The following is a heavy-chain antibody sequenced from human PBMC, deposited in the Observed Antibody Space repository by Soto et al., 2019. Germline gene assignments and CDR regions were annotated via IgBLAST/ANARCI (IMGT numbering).Heavy chain of an antibody. CDR2: VYRSGTT. J-gene: IGHJ6*02. V-gene: IGHV3-53*01. CDR1: GFTVSGSY. CDR3: ARQFVKQQLSNYYFYGMDV. Sequence: EVQLVESGGGLIQPGGSLRLSCVASGFTVSGSYVTWVRQAPGKGLEWVSLVYRSGTTNYADSVKGRFTISRDNSINTVYLQMNGLRVEDTGVYYCARQFVKQQLSNYYFYGMDVWGQGTTVTVSS. D-gene: IGHD6-13*01.